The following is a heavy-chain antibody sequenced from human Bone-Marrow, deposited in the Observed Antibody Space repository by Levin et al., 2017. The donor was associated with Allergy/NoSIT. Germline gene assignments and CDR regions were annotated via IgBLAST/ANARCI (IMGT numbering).Heavy chain of an antibody. D-gene: IGHD3-9*01. CDR3: ARDRWDDILTGYRYYEYYYMDL. CDR1: GFTFNKYA. Sequence: PGGSLRLSCEASGFTFNKYAMHWVRQAPGKGLEYVSGINKNGDEVYHANSVEGRFTMSRDNSQSTLSLHMADLRIEDTAVYYCARDRWDDILTGYRYYEYYYMDLWGKGTTVIVSS. CDR2: INKNGDEV. V-gene: IGHV3-64*01. J-gene: IGHJ6*03.